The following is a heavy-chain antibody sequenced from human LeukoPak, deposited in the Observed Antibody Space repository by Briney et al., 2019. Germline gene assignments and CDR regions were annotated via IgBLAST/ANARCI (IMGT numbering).Heavy chain of an antibody. CDR3: ARAGWIITSGIDY. CDR2: IYHTGST. CDR1: GYSISRGYY. D-gene: IGHD3-10*01. J-gene: IGHJ4*02. V-gene: IGHV4-38-2*01. Sequence: SETLSLTCGVSGYSISRGYYWAWIRQPPGKGLEWIGTIYHTGSTYYTPSLGSRVTISVDTSKNEFSLHLNSVTAADTAVYYCARAGWIITSGIDYWGQGALVTVSS.